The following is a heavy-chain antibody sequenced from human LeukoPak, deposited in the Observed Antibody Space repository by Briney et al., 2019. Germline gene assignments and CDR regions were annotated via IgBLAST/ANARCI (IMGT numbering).Heavy chain of an antibody. CDR2: INSNGSSK. D-gene: IGHD4-17*01. J-gene: IGHJ5*02. V-gene: IGHV3-74*01. Sequence: HTGGSLRLSCAASGFTFSSYWMHWVRQAPGKGRLWVSRINSNGSSKSYAGSVKGRLPIYRDNAKNTLSLQMNSLRAEDTAVYYCARVFGDDYGDDWFDPWGQGTLVTVSS. CDR3: ARVFGDDYGDDWFDP. CDR1: GFTFSSYW.